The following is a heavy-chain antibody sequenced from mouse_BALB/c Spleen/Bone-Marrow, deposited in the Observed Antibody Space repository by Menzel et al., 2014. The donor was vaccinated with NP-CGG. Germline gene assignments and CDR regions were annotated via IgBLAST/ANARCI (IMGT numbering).Heavy chain of an antibody. Sequence: EVKLVESGGGLVQPGGSRKLSCAASGFTFSSFGMHWVRQAPEKGLEWVAYISSGSSTIYYADTVKGRFTISRDNPKNTLFLQMTSLRSEGTAMYYCVRRYYGSSFSYFDYWGQGTTLTVSS. V-gene: IGHV5-17*02. CDR3: VRRYYGSSFSYFDY. CDR1: GFTFSSFG. J-gene: IGHJ2*01. CDR2: ISSGSSTI. D-gene: IGHD1-1*01.